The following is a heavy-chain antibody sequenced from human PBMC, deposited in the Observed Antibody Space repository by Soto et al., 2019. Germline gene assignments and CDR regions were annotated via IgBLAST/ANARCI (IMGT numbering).Heavy chain of an antibody. D-gene: IGHD6-19*01. CDR1: GSSVSSNSAA. CDR3: ARVVAVVRSYYYGMDV. CDR2: TYYRSKWYN. J-gene: IGHJ6*02. Sequence: SQTLSLTCAISGSSVSSNSAAWDCIRQSPSRGLPRLGRTYYRSKWYNDYAVSVKSRITINPDTSKNQFSLQLNSVTPEDTAVYYCARVVAVVRSYYYGMDVWGQGTTVTVSS. V-gene: IGHV6-1*01.